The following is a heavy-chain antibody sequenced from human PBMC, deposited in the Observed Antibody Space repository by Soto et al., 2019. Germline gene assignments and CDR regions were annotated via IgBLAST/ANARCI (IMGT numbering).Heavy chain of an antibody. CDR3: AVNKGYYDSGGYYYGMDV. V-gene: IGHV4-39*01. D-gene: IGHD3-22*01. J-gene: IGHJ6*02. Sequence: SETLSLTCTVSGGSISSSSYYWGWIRQPPGKGLEWIGSIYYSGSTYYNPSLKSRVTISVDTSKNQFSLKLSSVTAADTAVYYCAVNKGYYDSGGYYYGMDVWGQGTTVT. CDR2: IYYSGST. CDR1: GGSISSSSYY.